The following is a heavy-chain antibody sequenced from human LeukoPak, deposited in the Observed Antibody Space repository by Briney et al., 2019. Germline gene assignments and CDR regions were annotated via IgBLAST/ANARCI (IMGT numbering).Heavy chain of an antibody. CDR1: GYTFSSHG. V-gene: IGHV3-23*01. CDR3: AKVSVCYGCYLDY. J-gene: IGHJ4*02. Sequence: SGGSLRLSCAASGYTFSSHGLTWVRQAPGKGLEWVSTINGAGDNPYYAETVKRRFTISRDNSKNTLYLQMHSLRAEDTAIYYCAKVSVCYGCYLDYWGQGTLVTVS. D-gene: IGHD3-16*01. CDR2: INGAGDNP.